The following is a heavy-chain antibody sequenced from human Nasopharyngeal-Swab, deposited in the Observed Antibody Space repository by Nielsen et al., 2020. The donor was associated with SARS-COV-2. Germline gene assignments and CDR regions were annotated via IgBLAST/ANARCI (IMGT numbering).Heavy chain of an antibody. Sequence: SLKISCAASGFTFDDYAIHWVRQAPGKGLEWVSGISWNSGTIGYADSVKGRFTISRDNAKNSLYLQMNSLRTEDTALYYYVKDKKVYSSYYYAIDVWGQGTTVTVSS. D-gene: IGHD3-22*01. CDR1: GFTFDDYA. V-gene: IGHV3-9*01. CDR2: ISWNSGTI. J-gene: IGHJ6*02. CDR3: VKDKKVYSSYYYAIDV.